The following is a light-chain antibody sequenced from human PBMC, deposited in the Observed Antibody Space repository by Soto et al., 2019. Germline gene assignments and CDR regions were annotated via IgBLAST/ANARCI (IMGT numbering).Light chain of an antibody. Sequence: EMVMTQSPASLSVSPGESATLSCRARQSVNSNYLAWYQQHPGQPPRLLIYGISTRATGIPDRFSGSGSGTDFTLTISRLEPEDFAVYYCQQYGSSPPWTFGQGTKVDIK. CDR3: QQYGSSPPWT. CDR1: QSVNSNY. J-gene: IGKJ1*01. CDR2: GIS. V-gene: IGKV3-20*01.